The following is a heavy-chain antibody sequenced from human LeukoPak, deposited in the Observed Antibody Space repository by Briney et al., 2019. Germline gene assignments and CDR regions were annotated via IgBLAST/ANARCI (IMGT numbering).Heavy chain of an antibody. V-gene: IGHV3-72*01. J-gene: IGHJ4*02. CDR3: ADLGATL. CDR1: GFTFSDHY. CDR2: IRHKANAYTT. Sequence: PGGSLRLSCAASGFTFSDHYMDWVRQRQGKGLEWVGHIRHKANAYTTYYAATVKGRFTISRDDSKNALYLQMNSLKTEDTAVYYCADLGATLWGQGTLVNDSS. D-gene: IGHD1-26*01.